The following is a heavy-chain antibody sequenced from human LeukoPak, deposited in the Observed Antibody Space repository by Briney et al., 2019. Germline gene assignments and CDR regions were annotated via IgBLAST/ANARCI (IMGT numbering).Heavy chain of an antibody. Sequence: GGSLRLSCAASGFTVSSNYMSWVRQAPGKGLEWVGRIKSKTDGGTTDYAAPVKGRFTISRDDSKNTLYLQMNSLKTEDTAVYYCTTGNQWELLSYWGQGTLVTVSS. CDR3: TTGNQWELLSY. CDR2: IKSKTDGGTT. D-gene: IGHD1-26*01. V-gene: IGHV3-15*01. CDR1: GFTVSSNY. J-gene: IGHJ4*02.